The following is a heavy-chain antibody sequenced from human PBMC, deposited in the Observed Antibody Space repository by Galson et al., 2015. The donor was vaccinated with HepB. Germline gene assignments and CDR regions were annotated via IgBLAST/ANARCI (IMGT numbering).Heavy chain of an antibody. CDR3: ARDQGDDYLNYYYYVGMDV. CDR2: ICRNSST. CDR1: GFTVSSNY. V-gene: IGHV3-66*03. Sequence: SLRLSCAASGFTVSSNYMSWVRQAPGKGLEWVSVICRNSSTYYADSVKGRFTISRDNSRNTLYLQMNRLKTEDTAAYYCARDQGDDYLNYYYYVGMDVWGQGTTVTVSS. D-gene: IGHD4-11*01. J-gene: IGHJ6*02.